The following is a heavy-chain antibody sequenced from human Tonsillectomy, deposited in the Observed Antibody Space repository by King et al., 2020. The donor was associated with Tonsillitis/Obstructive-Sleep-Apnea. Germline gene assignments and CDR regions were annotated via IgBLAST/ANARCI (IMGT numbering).Heavy chain of an antibody. D-gene: IGHD3-22*01. CDR3: ARDDYDRSGYCDS. V-gene: IGHV1-18*01. J-gene: IGHJ4*02. CDR1: GYTFSTYG. Sequence: QLVQSGTEVKKPGASVKVSCKASGYTFSTYGISWVRQAPGQGLEWMGWIRAYNGKTNYVQKLQGRVTMTTDTSTSTAYMELRSLRSDDTAVYYCARDDYDRSGYCDSWGQGTLVTVSS. CDR2: IRAYNGKT.